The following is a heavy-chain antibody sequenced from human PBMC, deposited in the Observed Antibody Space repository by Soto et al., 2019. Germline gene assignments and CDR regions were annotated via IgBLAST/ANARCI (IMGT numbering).Heavy chain of an antibody. CDR2: INHSGST. CDR3: ARGDYDYVWGSYRPQGFDP. Sequence: SETLSLTCAVYGGSFSAYYWSWTRQPPGKGLEWIGEINHSGSTNYNPSLKSRVTISVDTSKNQFSLKLSSVTAADTAVYYCARGDYDYVWGSYRPQGFDPWGQGTLVTVSS. V-gene: IGHV4-34*01. D-gene: IGHD3-16*02. J-gene: IGHJ5*02. CDR1: GGSFSAYY.